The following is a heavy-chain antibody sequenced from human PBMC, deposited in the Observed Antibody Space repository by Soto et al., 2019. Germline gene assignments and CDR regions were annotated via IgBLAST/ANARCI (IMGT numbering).Heavy chain of an antibody. V-gene: IGHV3-30*18. CDR1: GFTFSSYG. CDR3: AQRSVVAGLDY. CDR2: ISDDGTNK. D-gene: IGHD6-19*01. Sequence: QVQLVESGGGVVQPGRSLRLSCAASGFTFSSYGMHWVRQAPGKGLEWVALISDDGTNKHYADSVKGRFTISRDNSKNTLYLQMNSLRAEDTAVYYCAQRSVVAGLDYWGQGTLVTVSS. J-gene: IGHJ4*02.